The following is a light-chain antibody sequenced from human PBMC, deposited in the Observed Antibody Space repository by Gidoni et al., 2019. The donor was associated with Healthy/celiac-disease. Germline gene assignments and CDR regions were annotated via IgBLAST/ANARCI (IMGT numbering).Light chain of an antibody. J-gene: IGLJ2*01. CDR2: EVS. CDR3: SSYTSSSTQV. CDR1: SSDVGGYNY. V-gene: IGLV2-14*01. Sequence: QSALTQPASVSGSPGQSITISCTGTSSDVGGYNYVSWYQQHPGKAPKLMIYEVSNRPSGVSNRLSGSKSGNKAYLTISGIQAEDEADYYCSSYTSSSTQVFGGGTKLTVL.